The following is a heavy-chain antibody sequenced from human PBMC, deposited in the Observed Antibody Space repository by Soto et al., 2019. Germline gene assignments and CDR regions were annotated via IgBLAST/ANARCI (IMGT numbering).Heavy chain of an antibody. D-gene: IGHD6-19*01. CDR1: GGTFSSYA. J-gene: IGHJ3*02. CDR3: ARDHETKELGVLQWLVSDDAFDI. V-gene: IGHV1-69*13. Sequence: SVKVSCKASGGTFSSYAISWVRQAPGQGLEWMGGIIPIFGTANYAQKFQGRVTITADESTSTAYMELSSLRSEDTAVYYCARDHETKELGVLQWLVSDDAFDIWGQGTMVTVSS. CDR2: IIPIFGTA.